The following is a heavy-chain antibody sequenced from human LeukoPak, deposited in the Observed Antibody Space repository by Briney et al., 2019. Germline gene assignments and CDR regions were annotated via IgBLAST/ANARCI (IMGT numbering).Heavy chain of an antibody. D-gene: IGHD6-19*01. CDR3: AKSLEWLAPFDY. CDR1: GFTFSSYA. Sequence: GGSLRLSCAASGFTFSSYAMNWVRQAPGKGLEWVSFISGSGDTTYYADSVKGRFTISRDNSKNTLYLQMNSLRAEDTAVYYCAKSLEWLAPFDYWGQGTLVTVSS. J-gene: IGHJ4*02. CDR2: ISGSGDTT. V-gene: IGHV3-23*01.